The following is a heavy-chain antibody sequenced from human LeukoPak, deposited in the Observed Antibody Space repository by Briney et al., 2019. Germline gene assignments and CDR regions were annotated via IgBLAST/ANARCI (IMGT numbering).Heavy chain of an antibody. D-gene: IGHD2-15*01. CDR1: GYTFTGYY. CDR3: AALYCSGGSCYPADP. CDR2: IVVGSGNT. Sequence: SVKVSCKASGYTFTGYYMQWVRQARGQRLEWIGWIVVGSGNTNYAQKFQERVTITRDMSTSTAYMELSSLRSEDTAVYYCAALYCSGGSCYPADPWGQGTLVTVSS. J-gene: IGHJ5*02. V-gene: IGHV1-58*02.